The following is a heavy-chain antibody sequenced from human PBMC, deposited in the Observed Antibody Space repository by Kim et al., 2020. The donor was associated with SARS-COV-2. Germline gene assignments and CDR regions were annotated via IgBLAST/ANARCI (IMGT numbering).Heavy chain of an antibody. CDR2: ISFNVQPT. D-gene: IGHD5-12*01. J-gene: IGHJ4*02. V-gene: IGHV3-11*01. CDR1: GFTFSASQ. Sequence: GGSLRLSCAASGFTFSASQMSWVRQAPGKGLEWVSGISFNVQPTYYADSVKGRFTISRDNSKNTLYLEMNSLRVDDTALYYCARDGRWDFVGCGFWGQGSLVTVSS. CDR3: ARDGRWDFVGCGF.